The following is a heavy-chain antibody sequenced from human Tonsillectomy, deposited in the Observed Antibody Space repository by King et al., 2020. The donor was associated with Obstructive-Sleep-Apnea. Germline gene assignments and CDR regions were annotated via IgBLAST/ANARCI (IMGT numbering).Heavy chain of an antibody. CDR2: ISYDGSNK. Sequence: VQLVESGGGVVQPGRSLRLSCAASGFTFSSYGMHWVRQAPGKGLEGVAVISYDGSNKYYADSVKGRFTISRDNSKNTLYLQMISLRAEDTAVYYCAKLVQSGSLDYWGQGTLVTVSS. J-gene: IGHJ4*02. CDR1: GFTFSSYG. V-gene: IGHV3-30*18. CDR3: AKLVQSGSLDY. D-gene: IGHD1-26*01.